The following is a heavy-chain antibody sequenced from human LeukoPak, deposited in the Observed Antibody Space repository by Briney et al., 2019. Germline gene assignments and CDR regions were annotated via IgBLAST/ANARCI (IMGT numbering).Heavy chain of an antibody. D-gene: IGHD3-9*01. J-gene: IGHJ5*02. V-gene: IGHV4-34*01. CDR1: GGSFSGYY. CDR3: ARQSRYYDILTGYYSPNWFDP. Sequence: PSETLSLTCAVYGGSFSGYYWSWIRQPPGKVLEWIGEINHSGSTNYNPSLKSRVTISVDTSKNQFSLKLSSVTAADTAVYYCARQSRYYDILTGYYSPNWFDPWGQGTLVTVSS. CDR2: INHSGST.